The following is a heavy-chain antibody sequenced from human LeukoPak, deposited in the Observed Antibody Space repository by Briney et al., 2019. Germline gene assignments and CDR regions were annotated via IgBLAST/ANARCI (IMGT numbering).Heavy chain of an antibody. Sequence: ASVKVSCKASGYTFTSYGISWVRQAPGQGLEWMGLISAYNGNTNYAQKLQGRVTMTTDTSTSTAYMELRSLRSDDTAVYYCARAEVATIRSDPNDAFDIWGQGTMVTVSS. V-gene: IGHV1-18*01. D-gene: IGHD5-12*01. CDR1: GYTFTSYG. CDR2: ISAYNGNT. J-gene: IGHJ3*02. CDR3: ARAEVATIRSDPNDAFDI.